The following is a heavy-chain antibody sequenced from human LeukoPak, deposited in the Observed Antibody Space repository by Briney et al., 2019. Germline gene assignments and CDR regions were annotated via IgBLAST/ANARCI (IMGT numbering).Heavy chain of an antibody. CDR1: GGSISSYY. CDR3: ASVLSSSGWYDGWFDP. CDR2: IYYGGST. J-gene: IGHJ5*02. V-gene: IGHV4-59*01. Sequence: SETLSLTCTVSGGSISSYYWSWIRQPPGKGLEWIGYIYYGGSTNYNPSLKSRVAISVDTSKNQFSLKLSSVTAADTAVYYCASVLSSSGWYDGWFDPWGQGTLVTVSS. D-gene: IGHD6-19*01.